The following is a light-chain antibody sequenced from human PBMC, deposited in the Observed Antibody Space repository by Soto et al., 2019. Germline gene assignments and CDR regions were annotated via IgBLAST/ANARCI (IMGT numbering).Light chain of an antibody. CDR3: QQYNSYPYT. V-gene: IGKV1-5*03. CDR1: QSISSW. J-gene: IGKJ2*01. CDR2: KAS. Sequence: DIQMTQSPSTLSAALGDRVTITCRASQSISSWLAWYQQKPGKAPKLLIYKASSLESGVPSRFSGSGSGTEFTLTISSLQPDDSATYYCQQYNSYPYTFGQGTKLEIK.